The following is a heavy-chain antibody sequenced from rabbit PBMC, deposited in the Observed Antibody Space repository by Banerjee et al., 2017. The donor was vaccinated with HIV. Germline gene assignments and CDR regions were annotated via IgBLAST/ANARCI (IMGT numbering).Heavy chain of an antibody. V-gene: IGHV1S45*01. CDR3: ARDLAGVIGWNFSL. CDR1: GFSFSNKYV. Sequence: QEQLEESGGDLVKPEGSLTLTCTASGFSFSNKYVMCWVRQAPGKGLEWIACIGAASTYYATWAKGRFTISKTSSTTVTLQMTSLTAADTATYFCARDLAGVIGWNFSLWGQGTLVTVS. D-gene: IGHD4-1*01. CDR2: IGAAST. J-gene: IGHJ4*01.